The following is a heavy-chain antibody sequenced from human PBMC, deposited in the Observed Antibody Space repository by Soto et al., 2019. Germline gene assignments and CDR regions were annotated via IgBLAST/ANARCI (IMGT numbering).Heavy chain of an antibody. J-gene: IGHJ6*03. D-gene: IGHD5-18*01. Sequence: QVQLVESGGAVVKPGGSLRLSCAASGFTFSDYYMSWIRQAPGKGQEWVSYISISGTTVYSADSVKRRFTISRDNAKNSLYLQMNSLIAAGTAVYYCAREIQLWLGPPHFYYYYLDVWGKGTTVTFSS. CDR3: AREIQLWLGPPHFYYYYLDV. CDR1: GFTFSDYY. CDR2: ISISGTTV. V-gene: IGHV3-11*01.